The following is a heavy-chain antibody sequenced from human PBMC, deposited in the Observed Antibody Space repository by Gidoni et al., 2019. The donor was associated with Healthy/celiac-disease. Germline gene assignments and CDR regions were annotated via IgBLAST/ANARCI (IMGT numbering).Heavy chain of an antibody. CDR1: GFTFSSYW. CDR3: ARGHYDFWSGQGY. CDR2: IKQDGSEK. Sequence: EVQLVESGGGLVQPGGSLRLSCAASGFTFSSYWMSWVRQAPGKGLEGVANIKQDGSEKYYVDSVKGRFTISRDNAKNSLYLQMNSLRAEDTAVYYCARGHYDFWSGQGYWGQGTLVTVSS. D-gene: IGHD3-3*01. J-gene: IGHJ4*02. V-gene: IGHV3-7*01.